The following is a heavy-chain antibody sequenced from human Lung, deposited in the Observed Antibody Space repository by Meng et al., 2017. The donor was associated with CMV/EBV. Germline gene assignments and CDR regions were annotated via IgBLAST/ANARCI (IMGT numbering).Heavy chain of an antibody. CDR1: GFSLSTSEVG. D-gene: IGHD2-2*01. Sequence: QNTLKESGPTLVQPPQTLPLTCPFSGFSLSTSEVGVGWIRQPPGKALEWLAVIYWDDDKRYSPSLRSRLTITKDTSKNQVVLTLTNMDPVDTATYYCALFTRSWFDPWGQGTLVTVSS. J-gene: IGHJ5*02. V-gene: IGHV2-5*02. CDR2: IYWDDDK. CDR3: ALFTRSWFDP.